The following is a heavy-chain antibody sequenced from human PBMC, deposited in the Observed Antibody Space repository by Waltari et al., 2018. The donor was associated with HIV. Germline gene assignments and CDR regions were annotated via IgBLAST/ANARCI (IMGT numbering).Heavy chain of an antibody. J-gene: IGHJ6*02. Sequence: QVQLQESGPGLVKPSQTLSLTCTVSGGSISSGGYYWSWIRQHSGNGLEWIGYIYYSGSTYSNPALKSRVTISVDTSKNQFSLNLSSVTAADTAWDYCARDHATIFGGGGRDYGMDVWGQGTTVTVSS. CDR1: GGSISSGGYY. D-gene: IGHD3-3*01. CDR3: ARDHATIFGGGGRDYGMDV. CDR2: IYYSGST. V-gene: IGHV4-31*03.